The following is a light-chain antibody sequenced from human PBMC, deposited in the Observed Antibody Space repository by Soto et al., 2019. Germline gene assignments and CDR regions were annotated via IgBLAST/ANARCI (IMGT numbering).Light chain of an antibody. J-gene: IGKJ4*01. CDR3: QQFSSYPLT. CDR2: DAS. V-gene: IGKV3-20*01. Sequence: IVMTQCPATLSVSPGERATLSCRASQTVRNNYLAWYQQKPGQAPRLLIYDASSRATGIPDRFSGGGSGTDFTLTISRLEPEDFAVYYCQQFSSYPLTFGGGTKVDI. CDR1: QTVRNNY.